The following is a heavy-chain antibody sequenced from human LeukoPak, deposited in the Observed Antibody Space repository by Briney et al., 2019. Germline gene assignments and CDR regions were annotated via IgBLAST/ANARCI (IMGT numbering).Heavy chain of an antibody. V-gene: IGHV5-10-1*01. Sequence: GESLKISCKGSGYSFTSYWISWVRQMPGKGVEWMGRIDPSDSYTNYSPSFQGHVTISADKSISTAYLQWSSLKASDTAMYYCARQGITMVRGVIPNFDYWGQGTLVTVSS. D-gene: IGHD3-10*01. CDR3: ARQGITMVRGVIPNFDY. CDR2: IDPSDSYT. CDR1: GYSFTSYW. J-gene: IGHJ4*02.